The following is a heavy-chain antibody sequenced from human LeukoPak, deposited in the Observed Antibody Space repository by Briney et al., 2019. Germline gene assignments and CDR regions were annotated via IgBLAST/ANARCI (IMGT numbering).Heavy chain of an antibody. CDR1: GGSISSYY. Sequence: PSETLSLTCTVSGGSISSYYWSWIRQPPGKGLEWIGYIYYSGSTNYNPSLKSRVTISVDTSKNQFSLKLSSVTAADTAVYYCAAIPYYDFWSGYSRYYFDYWGQGTLVTVSS. CDR3: AAIPYYDFWSGYSRYYFDY. D-gene: IGHD3-3*01. CDR2: IYYSGST. J-gene: IGHJ4*02. V-gene: IGHV4-59*01.